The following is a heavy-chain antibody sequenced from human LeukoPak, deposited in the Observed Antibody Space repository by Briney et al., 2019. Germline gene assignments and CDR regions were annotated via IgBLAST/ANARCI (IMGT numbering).Heavy chain of an antibody. V-gene: IGHV3-74*01. CDR1: GFTFDDYA. D-gene: IGHD3-22*01. CDR3: ARAGYYRIDY. CDR2: INTDGSTI. Sequence: GGSLRLSCAASGFTFDDYAMHWVRQAPRKGLMWVSRINTDGSTINYADSVKGRFTISRDNAKNTLYLQMNSLRAEDTAVYYCARAGYYRIDYWGQGSLVTVSS. J-gene: IGHJ4*02.